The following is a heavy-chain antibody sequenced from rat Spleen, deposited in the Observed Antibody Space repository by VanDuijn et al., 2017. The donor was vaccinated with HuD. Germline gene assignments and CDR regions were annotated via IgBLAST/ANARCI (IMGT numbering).Heavy chain of an antibody. V-gene: IGHV3-3*01. CDR1: GNSITSTYR. Sequence: EVQLQESGPGLVKPSQSLSLTCLVTGNSITSTYRWNWIRKFPGNKLEWMGYINSAGSTNYNPSLKSRISITRDASKNQFFLQVNSVTAEDTAMFFCATAYHSSDAHYFDYWGQGVMVTVSS. CDR2: INSAGST. D-gene: IGHD1-1*01. CDR3: ATAYHSSDAHYFDY. J-gene: IGHJ2*01.